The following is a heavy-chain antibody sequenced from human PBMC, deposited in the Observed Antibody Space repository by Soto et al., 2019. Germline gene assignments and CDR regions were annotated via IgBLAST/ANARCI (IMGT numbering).Heavy chain of an antibody. CDR2: IYPGDSDT. V-gene: IGHV5-51*01. Sequence: PGESLKISCKGSGYSFTSYWIGWVRQMPGKGLEWMGIIYPGDSDTRYSPSFQGQVTISADKSISTAYLQWSSLKASDTAMYYCARCLFSNYGSGSYPHYGKDVSGQGTTVTVSS. J-gene: IGHJ6*02. D-gene: IGHD3-10*01. CDR3: ARCLFSNYGSGSYPHYGKDV. CDR1: GYSFTSYW.